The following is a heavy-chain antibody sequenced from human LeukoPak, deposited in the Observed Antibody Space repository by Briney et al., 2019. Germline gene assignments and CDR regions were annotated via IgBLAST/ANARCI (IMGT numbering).Heavy chain of an antibody. D-gene: IGHD6-6*01. V-gene: IGHV4-4*07. Sequence: SETLSLTCAVSGGSINNYFWNWIRQPAGKGLEWIGHIYITGSTKCNPSLKSRVAMSVDTSKNQFSLKLTSVTAADTAVYYCARSSSPWSVPNAWGQGTLVTVSS. CDR1: GGSINNYF. CDR2: IYITGST. CDR3: ARSSSPWSVPNA. J-gene: IGHJ5*02.